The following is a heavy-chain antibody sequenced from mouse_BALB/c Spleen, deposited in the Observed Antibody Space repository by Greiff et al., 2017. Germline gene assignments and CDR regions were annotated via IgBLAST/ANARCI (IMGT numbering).Heavy chain of an antibody. D-gene: IGHD4-1*01. CDR1: GYTFTSYW. Sequence: VQLQQPGAELVKPGASVKLSCKASGYTFTSYWMHWVKQRPGQGLEWIGEINPSNGRTNYNEKFKSKATLTVDKSSSTAYMQLSSLTSEDSAVYYCARELANWNAMDYWGQGTSVTVSS. V-gene: IGHV1S81*02. J-gene: IGHJ4*01. CDR2: INPSNGRT. CDR3: ARELANWNAMDY.